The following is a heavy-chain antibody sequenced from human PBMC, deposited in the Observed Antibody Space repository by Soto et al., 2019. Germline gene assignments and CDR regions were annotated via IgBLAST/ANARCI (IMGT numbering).Heavy chain of an antibody. V-gene: IGHV3-48*01. Sequence: PGGSXRLSCAASGFTFSSYSMNWVRQAPGKGLEWVSYISSSSSTIYYADSVKGRFTISRDNAKNSLYLQMNSLRAEDTAVYYCAATGYCISTSCYDYYYYGMDVWGQGTTVTVSS. CDR2: ISSSSSTI. D-gene: IGHD2-2*01. J-gene: IGHJ6*02. CDR3: AATGYCISTSCYDYYYYGMDV. CDR1: GFTFSSYS.